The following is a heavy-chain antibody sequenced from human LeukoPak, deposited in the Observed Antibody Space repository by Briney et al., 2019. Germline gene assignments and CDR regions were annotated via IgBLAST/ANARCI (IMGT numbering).Heavy chain of an antibody. Sequence: GRSLILSCAASGFTFSSYGIHWVRQAPGKGLEWVALISYDGGNKYYADSVKGRFTISRDNSKNTLYLQVNSLRPEDTAVYYCAKDQGSGNYYPLDYWGQGTLVTVSS. CDR1: GFTFSSYG. D-gene: IGHD1-26*01. CDR2: ISYDGGNK. CDR3: AKDQGSGNYYPLDY. J-gene: IGHJ4*02. V-gene: IGHV3-30*18.